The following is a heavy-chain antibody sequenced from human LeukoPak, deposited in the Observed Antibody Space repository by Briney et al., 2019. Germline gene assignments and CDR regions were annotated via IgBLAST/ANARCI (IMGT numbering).Heavy chain of an antibody. CDR3: ARVAAAGASYYFDY. J-gene: IGHJ4*02. Sequence: GASVKVSCKASGYTFTSYGISWVRQAPGQGPEWMGWISAYNGNTNYAQKLQGRVTMTTDTSTSTAYMELRSLRSDDTAVYYCARVAAAGASYYFDYWGQGTLVTVSS. CDR2: ISAYNGNT. D-gene: IGHD6-13*01. V-gene: IGHV1-18*01. CDR1: GYTFTSYG.